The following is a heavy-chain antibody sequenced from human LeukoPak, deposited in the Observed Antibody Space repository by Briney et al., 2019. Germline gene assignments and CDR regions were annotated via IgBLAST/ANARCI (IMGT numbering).Heavy chain of an antibody. CDR1: GYSISSGYY. D-gene: IGHD3-3*01. CDR3: AASSGYSHHYYYYMDV. Sequence: SETLSLTCTVSGYSISSGYYWGWIRQPAGKGLEWIGRIYTSGSANYNPSLRSRVTMSVDTSKNQFSLKLSSVTAADTAVYYCAASSGYSHHYYYYMDVWGKGTTVTVSS. V-gene: IGHV4-4*07. CDR2: IYTSGSA. J-gene: IGHJ6*03.